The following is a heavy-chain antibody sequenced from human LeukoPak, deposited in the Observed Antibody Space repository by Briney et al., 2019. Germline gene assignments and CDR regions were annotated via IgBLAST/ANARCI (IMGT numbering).Heavy chain of an antibody. J-gene: IGHJ4*02. CDR2: IYYSGTT. Sequence: SETLSLTCTVSGGSISSSSYYWGWIRQSPGKGLEWIGSIYYSGTTYYNPSLKSRVTISSDKSMNQFSLKLTSVTAADTAMYYCARDRVRGIDFWGQGILVTVSS. CDR1: GGSISSSSYY. V-gene: IGHV4-39*07. D-gene: IGHD3-10*01. CDR3: ARDRVRGIDF.